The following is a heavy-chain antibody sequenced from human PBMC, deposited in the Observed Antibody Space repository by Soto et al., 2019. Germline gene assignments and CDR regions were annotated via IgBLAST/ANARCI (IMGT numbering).Heavy chain of an antibody. V-gene: IGHV4-34*01. J-gene: IGHJ4*02. CDR1: GGSFSGYY. CDR3: ARGGDGSSEPTHQGYYCDY. CDR2: INHSGST. D-gene: IGHD6-6*01. Sequence: QVQLQQWGAGLLKPSETLSLTCAVSGGSFSGYYWSWIRQPPGKGLEWIGEINHSGSTNYNPSLKRRVTISVDTSKNHYSLKRSSVTAAYTAVYYCARGGDGSSEPTHQGYYCDYWGQGTLVTVSS.